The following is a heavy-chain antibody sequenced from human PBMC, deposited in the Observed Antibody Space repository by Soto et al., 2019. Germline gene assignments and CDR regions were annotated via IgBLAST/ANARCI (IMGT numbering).Heavy chain of an antibody. CDR2: ISSQAFGGTT. V-gene: IGHV3-49*04. D-gene: IGHD3-22*01. CDR3: ATVYFYDSSADYYFDY. J-gene: IGHJ4*02. Sequence: GGSLRLSCTVSGFTFDDYAMSWVRQAPGKGLEWVGFISSQAFGGTTEYAASVEGRFTISTDESKTIAYLQMNSLKAADTAVYFCATVYFYDSSADYYFDYWGQGTLVTVSS. CDR1: GFTFDDYA.